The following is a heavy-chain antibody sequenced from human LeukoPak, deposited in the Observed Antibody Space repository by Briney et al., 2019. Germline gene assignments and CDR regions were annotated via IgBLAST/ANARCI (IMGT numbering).Heavy chain of an antibody. CDR3: ARAAAGTYDY. CDR1: GFTFSSYS. D-gene: IGHD6-13*01. CDR2: ISSSSSHI. Sequence: GGSLRLSCAASGFTFSSYSMNWVRQAPGKGLEWVSSISSSSSHIYYADSVKGRFTISRDNAKNSLYLQMNSMRAEDTAVYYCARAAAGTYDYWGQGTLVTVSS. V-gene: IGHV3-21*01. J-gene: IGHJ4*02.